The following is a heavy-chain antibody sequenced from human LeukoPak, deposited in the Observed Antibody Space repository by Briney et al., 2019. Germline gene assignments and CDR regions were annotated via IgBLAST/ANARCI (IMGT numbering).Heavy chain of an antibody. D-gene: IGHD6-19*01. CDR2: ISGSGGST. Sequence: GGSLRLSCAASGFTFSSYGMSWVRQAPGKGLEWVSAISGSGGSTYYADSVKGRFTISRDNSKNTLYLQMNSLRAEDTAVYYCAKDSGYSSGWLQSWGQGTMVTVSS. CDR1: GFTFSSYG. J-gene: IGHJ3*01. CDR3: AKDSGYSSGWLQS. V-gene: IGHV3-23*01.